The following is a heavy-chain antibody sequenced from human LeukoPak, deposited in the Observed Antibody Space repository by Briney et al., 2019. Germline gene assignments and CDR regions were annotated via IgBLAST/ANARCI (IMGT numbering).Heavy chain of an antibody. Sequence: SETLSLTCAVYGGSFSGYYWSWIRQPPGKGLEWIGEINHSGSTNYNPSLKSRVTISVDTSKNRFSLKLSSVTAADTAVYYCARELENDILTGYNHWFDPWGQGTLVTVSS. V-gene: IGHV4-34*01. J-gene: IGHJ5*02. CDR2: INHSGST. CDR1: GGSFSGYY. CDR3: ARELENDILTGYNHWFDP. D-gene: IGHD3-9*01.